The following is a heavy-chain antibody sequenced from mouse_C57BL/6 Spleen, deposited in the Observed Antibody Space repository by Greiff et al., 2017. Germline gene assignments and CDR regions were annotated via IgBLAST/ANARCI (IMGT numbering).Heavy chain of an antibody. CDR1: GYSITSGYY. V-gene: IGHV3-6*01. D-gene: IGHD2-3*01. CDR3: ARVDGYYHNAMDY. Sequence: EVKLQESGPGLVKPSQSLSLTCSVTGYSITSGYYWNWIRQFPGNKLEWMGYISYDGSNNYNPSLKNLIPITRDTSKNQFFLKLNSVTTEDTATYYCARVDGYYHNAMDYWGQGTSVTVSS. J-gene: IGHJ4*01. CDR2: ISYDGSN.